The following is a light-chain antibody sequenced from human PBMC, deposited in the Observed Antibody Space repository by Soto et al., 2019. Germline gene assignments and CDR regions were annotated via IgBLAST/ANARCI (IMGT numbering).Light chain of an antibody. CDR3: KSYTSSSTYV. J-gene: IGLJ1*01. Sequence: AQPASVSGSPGQSITIPCTGTSSDVGGYNYVSWYQHNPGKAPKLMMYDVNNRPSGVSNRFSGSKSGNAASLTISGLQAEDEADYFCKSYTSSSTYVFGTGTKVTVL. V-gene: IGLV2-14*03. CDR2: DVN. CDR1: SSDVGGYNY.